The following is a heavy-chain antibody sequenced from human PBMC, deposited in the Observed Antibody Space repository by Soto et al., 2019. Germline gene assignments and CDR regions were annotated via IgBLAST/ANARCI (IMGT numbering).Heavy chain of an antibody. CDR1: GVSVTNGDYY. J-gene: IGHJ5*02. V-gene: IGHV4-30-4*01. Sequence: SAPLSLTCAVSGVSVTNGDYYWTWMRQSPGKGLEWIGNIYYTETTNYNPSLNSRLSISIGTSRNQFSLQLTSVTAADTAIYYCARQRRGGYWFDPWGQGTLVTVSS. CDR3: ARQRRGGYWFDP. CDR2: IYYTETT.